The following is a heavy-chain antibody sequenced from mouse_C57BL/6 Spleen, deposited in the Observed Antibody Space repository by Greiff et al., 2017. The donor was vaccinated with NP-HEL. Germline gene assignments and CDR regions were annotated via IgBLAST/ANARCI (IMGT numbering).Heavy chain of an antibody. V-gene: IGHV5-6*02. D-gene: IGHD2-2*01. J-gene: IGHJ4*01. CDR3: ARRDGYDDAMDY. Sequence: DVKLVESGGDLVKPGGSLKLSCAASGFTFSSYGMSWVRQTPDKRLEWVATISSGGSYTYYPDSVKGRFTISRDNAKNTLYLQMSSLKSEDTAMYYCARRDGYDDAMDYWGQGTSVTVSS. CDR2: ISSGGSYT. CDR1: GFTFSSYG.